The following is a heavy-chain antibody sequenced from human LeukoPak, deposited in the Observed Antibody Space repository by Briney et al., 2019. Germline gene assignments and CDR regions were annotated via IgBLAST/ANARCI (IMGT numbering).Heavy chain of an antibody. J-gene: IGHJ3*02. Sequence: GGSLRLSCAASGFTLTTYWMHWVRQAPGKGLVWVSRINRDGKLTTYVDSVKGRLTISGDYAKNTLYLQMNSLRAEDTAVYYCARDSGHDAFDIWGQGTTVTVSS. CDR3: ARDSGHDAFDI. CDR1: GFTLTTYW. V-gene: IGHV3-74*01. CDR2: INRDGKLT.